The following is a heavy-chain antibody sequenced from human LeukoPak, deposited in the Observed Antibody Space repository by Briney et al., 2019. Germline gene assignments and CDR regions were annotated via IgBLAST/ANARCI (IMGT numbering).Heavy chain of an antibody. CDR2: INHSGST. CDR1: GGSFSGYY. V-gene: IGHV4-34*01. Sequence: TSETLSLTCAVYGGSFSGYYWSWIRQPPGKGLEWIGEINHSGSTNYNPSLKSRVTISVDTSKNQFSLKLSSVTAADTAVYYCARGAGYSSSWYWFDPWGQRTLVTVSS. J-gene: IGHJ5*02. CDR3: ARGAGYSSSWYWFDP. D-gene: IGHD6-13*01.